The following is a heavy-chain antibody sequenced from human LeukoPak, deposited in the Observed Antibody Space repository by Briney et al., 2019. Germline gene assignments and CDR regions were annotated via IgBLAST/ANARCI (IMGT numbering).Heavy chain of an antibody. Sequence: SETLSLTCTVSGGFISSDYWSWIRQPPGKGLEWIANIHYSGSTNFNPSLKSRVSISVDKSKTQFSLKLSSVTAADTAVYYCARQVVIMPTDMGGPWFDPWGRGTLVAVAS. J-gene: IGHJ5*02. V-gene: IGHV4-59*08. CDR3: ARQVVIMPTDMGGPWFDP. CDR1: GGFISSDY. D-gene: IGHD4-23*01. CDR2: IHYSGST.